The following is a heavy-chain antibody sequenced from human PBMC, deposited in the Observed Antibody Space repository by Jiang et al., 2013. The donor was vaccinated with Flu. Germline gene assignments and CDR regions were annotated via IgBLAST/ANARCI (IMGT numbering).Heavy chain of an antibody. CDR3: TRLVRQVSSDT. V-gene: IGHV1-2*02. Sequence: VNVSCKAFGYSFTAHDIHWVRQAPGQGLEWMGWMHPSSGATGYAQKFQGRVSMTRDTSITTAYMELSRLRSDDTAIYYCTRLVRQVSSDTWGQGTLVTVSS. CDR1: GYSFTAHD. J-gene: IGHJ5*02. D-gene: IGHD2-8*02. CDR2: MHPSSGAT.